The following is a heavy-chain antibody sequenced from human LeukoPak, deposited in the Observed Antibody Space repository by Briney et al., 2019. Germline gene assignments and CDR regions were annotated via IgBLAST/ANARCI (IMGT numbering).Heavy chain of an antibody. J-gene: IGHJ4*02. CDR2: IKQDGSEK. CDR3: ARLYYDFWSGYEKFDY. V-gene: IGHV3-7*01. Sequence: GGSLRLSCAASGFTFSNYWMSWVRQAPGKGLEWVANIKQDGSEKYYVDSVKGRFTISRDNAKNSLYLQMNSLRAEDTAVYYCARLYYDFWSGYEKFDYWGQGTLVTVSS. D-gene: IGHD3-3*01. CDR1: GFTFSNYW.